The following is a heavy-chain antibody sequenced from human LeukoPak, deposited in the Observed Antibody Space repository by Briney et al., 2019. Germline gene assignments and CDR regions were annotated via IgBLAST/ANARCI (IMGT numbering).Heavy chain of an antibody. Sequence: PSETLSLTCTLSGGSLSSSSYHWGWIRQPPGKGLEWIGSIYYSGSAYYNPSLKSRVTISVDTSKNQFSLKLSSVTAADTAVYYCARQDDILTLDVWGQGTTVTVSS. V-gene: IGHV4-39*01. D-gene: IGHD3-9*01. CDR3: ARQDDILTLDV. J-gene: IGHJ6*02. CDR2: IYYSGSA. CDR1: GGSLSSSSYH.